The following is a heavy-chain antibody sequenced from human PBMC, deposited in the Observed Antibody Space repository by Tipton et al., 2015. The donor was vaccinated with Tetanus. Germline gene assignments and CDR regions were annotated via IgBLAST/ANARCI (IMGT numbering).Heavy chain of an antibody. J-gene: IGHJ6*02. CDR3: AKDTGVTPHYGMDV. V-gene: IGHV3-7*03. Sequence: SLRLSCAASGFTFSGYWMSWVRQAPGKGLEWVANIKQDGSETYHVDSVKGRFTISRDNAKNSLYLQMNSLRAEDTALYYCAKDTGVTPHYGMDVWGQGTTVTVSS. CDR2: IKQDGSET. D-gene: IGHD2-21*02. CDR1: GFTFSGYW.